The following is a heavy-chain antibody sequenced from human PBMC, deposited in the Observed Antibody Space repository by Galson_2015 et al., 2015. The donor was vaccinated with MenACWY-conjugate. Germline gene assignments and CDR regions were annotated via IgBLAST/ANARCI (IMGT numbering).Heavy chain of an antibody. CDR1: GGSVSSGSFY. J-gene: IGHJ4*02. V-gene: IGHV4-61*01. D-gene: IGHD5-18*01. Sequence: SETLSLTCTVSGGSVSSGSFYWSWIRQPPGKGLEWIGYIYYSGSTNYSPSPNSRVTISVDTSKNQFSLKLSSVTAADTAVYYCARERYSYGLGFDYWGQGTLVTVSS. CDR3: ARERYSYGLGFDY. CDR2: IYYSGST.